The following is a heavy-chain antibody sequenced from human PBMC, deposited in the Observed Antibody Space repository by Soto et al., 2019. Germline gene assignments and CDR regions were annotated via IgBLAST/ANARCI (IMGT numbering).Heavy chain of an antibody. CDR3: ARDAPYYYDSSGRSPQFDY. CDR2: ISYDGSNK. CDR1: GFTFSSYA. V-gene: IGHV3-30-3*01. D-gene: IGHD3-22*01. Sequence: PGGSLRLSCAASGFTFSSYAMHWVRQAPGKGLEWVAVISYDGSNKYYADSVKGRFTISRDNSKNTLYLQMNSLRAEDTAVYYCARDAPYYYDSSGRSPQFDYWGQGTLVTVSS. J-gene: IGHJ4*02.